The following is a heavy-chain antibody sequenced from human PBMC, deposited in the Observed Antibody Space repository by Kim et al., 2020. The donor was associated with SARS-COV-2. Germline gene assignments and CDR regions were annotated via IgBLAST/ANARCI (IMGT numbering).Heavy chain of an antibody. CDR3: ARDRDSSSWYRGYFDY. D-gene: IGHD6-13*01. V-gene: IGHV1-3*01. Sequence: KFQGRVTITRDTSASTAYMELSSLRSEDTAVYYCARDRDSSSWYRGYFDYWGQGTLVTVSS. J-gene: IGHJ4*02.